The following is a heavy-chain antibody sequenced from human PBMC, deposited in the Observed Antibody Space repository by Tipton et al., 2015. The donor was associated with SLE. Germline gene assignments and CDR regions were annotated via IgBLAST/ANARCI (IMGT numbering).Heavy chain of an antibody. CDR2: IYFSGTT. Sequence: TLSLTCTVSGGSISSYYWGWIRQPPGKGLEWIGYIYFSGTTNYNPPLKSRVTISVDTSKNQFSLKLSSVTAADTAVYYCARAAPPNPYCSGGSCYSGPFWYYYYYMDVWGKGTTVTVSS. D-gene: IGHD2-15*01. CDR3: ARAAPPNPYCSGGSCYSGPFWYYYYYMDV. J-gene: IGHJ6*03. V-gene: IGHV4-4*08. CDR1: GGSISSYY.